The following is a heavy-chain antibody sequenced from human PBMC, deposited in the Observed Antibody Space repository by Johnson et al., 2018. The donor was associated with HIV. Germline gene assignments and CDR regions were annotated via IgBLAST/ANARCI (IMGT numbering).Heavy chain of an antibody. J-gene: IGHJ3*02. CDR1: GFTFSSYW. D-gene: IGHD3-10*01. CDR2: IKQDGSEK. CDR3: ASSWFGELSYAFDI. V-gene: IGHV3-7*01. Sequence: VQLVESGGGLVQPGGSLRLSCAASGFTFSSYWMSWVRQAPGKGLAWVANIKQDGSEKYYVDSVKGRFTISRDNAKNSLYLQMNSLRAEDTAVYYCASSWFGELSYAFDIWGQGTMVTVSS.